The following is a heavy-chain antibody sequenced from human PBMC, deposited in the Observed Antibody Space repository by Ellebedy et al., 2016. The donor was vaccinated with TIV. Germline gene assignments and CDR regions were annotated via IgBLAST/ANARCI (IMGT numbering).Heavy chain of an antibody. CDR3: ARDQWLGRAYYFDS. Sequence: GESLKISCAASGFTFSNYWMSWVRQTPGKGLEWVANIKQDGSEKYYVDSVKGRFSISRDNAKNSLYVQMNSLRDEDTAVDYCARDQWLGRAYYFDSWGQGTLVTVSS. D-gene: IGHD6-19*01. J-gene: IGHJ4*02. CDR2: IKQDGSEK. V-gene: IGHV3-7*01. CDR1: GFTFSNYW.